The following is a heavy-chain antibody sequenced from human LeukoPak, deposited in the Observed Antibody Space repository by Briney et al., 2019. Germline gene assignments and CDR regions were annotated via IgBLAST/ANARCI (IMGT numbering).Heavy chain of an antibody. CDR1: GYTFTGYY. Sequence: ASVKVSCKASGYTFTGYYMHWVRQAPGQGLEWMGWINPNSGGTNYAQKFQGWVTMTRDTSISTAYMELSRLRSDDTAVYYCARALQSVRSYYYYYGMDVWGQGTTVTVSS. D-gene: IGHD6-6*01. CDR3: ARALQSVRSYYYYYGMDV. J-gene: IGHJ6*02. CDR2: INPNSGGT. V-gene: IGHV1-2*04.